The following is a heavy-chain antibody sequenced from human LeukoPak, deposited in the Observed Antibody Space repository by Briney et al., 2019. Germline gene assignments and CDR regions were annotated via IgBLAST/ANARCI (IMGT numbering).Heavy chain of an antibody. CDR2: INAGNGNT. J-gene: IGHJ4*02. D-gene: IGHD3-10*01. CDR3: ARVPKVRGVRFDY. CDR1: GYTFTSYA. V-gene: IGHV1-3*01. Sequence: ASVKVSCKASGYTFTSYAMHWVRQAPGQRLEWMGWINAGNGNTKYSQKFQGRVTITRDTSASTAYMELSSLRSEDTAVYYCARVPKVRGVRFDYWGQGTLVTVSS.